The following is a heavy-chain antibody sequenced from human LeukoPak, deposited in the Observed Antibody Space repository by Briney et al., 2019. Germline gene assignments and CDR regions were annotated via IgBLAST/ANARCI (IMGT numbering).Heavy chain of an antibody. Sequence: GSSVKVSCKASGCTFSSYAISGVRQAPGQGLEWMGRIIPILGIANYAQKFQGRVTITADKSTSTAYMELSSLRSEDTAVYYCARAGIAVAGIGGYYGMDVWGQGTTVTVSS. D-gene: IGHD6-19*01. J-gene: IGHJ6*02. V-gene: IGHV1-69*04. CDR1: GCTFSSYA. CDR3: ARAGIAVAGIGGYYGMDV. CDR2: IIPILGIA.